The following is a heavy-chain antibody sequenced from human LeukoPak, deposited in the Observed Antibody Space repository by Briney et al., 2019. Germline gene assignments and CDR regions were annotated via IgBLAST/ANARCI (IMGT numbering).Heavy chain of an antibody. Sequence: PSETLSLTCAVYGGSFSGYYWSWIRQPPGKGLEWIGEINHSGSTNYNPSLKSRVTISVDTSKNQFSLKLSSVTAADTAVYYCARRKGLRRPFDYWGQGTLVTVSS. D-gene: IGHD3-16*01. V-gene: IGHV4-34*01. J-gene: IGHJ4*02. CDR1: GGSFSGYY. CDR3: ARRKGLRRPFDY. CDR2: INHSGST.